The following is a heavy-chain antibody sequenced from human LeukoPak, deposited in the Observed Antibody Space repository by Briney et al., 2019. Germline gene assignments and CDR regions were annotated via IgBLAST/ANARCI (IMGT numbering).Heavy chain of an antibody. CDR1: GGSFSGYY. D-gene: IGHD3-22*01. CDR3: ASHDSSGYYYEGAFDI. V-gene: IGHV4-34*01. CDR2: INHSGST. Sequence: SETLSLTCAAYGGSFSGYYWSWIRQPPGKGLEWIGEINHSGSTNYNPSLKSRVTISVDTSKNQFSQKLSSVTAADTAVYYCASHDSSGYYYEGAFDIWGQGTMVTVSS. J-gene: IGHJ3*02.